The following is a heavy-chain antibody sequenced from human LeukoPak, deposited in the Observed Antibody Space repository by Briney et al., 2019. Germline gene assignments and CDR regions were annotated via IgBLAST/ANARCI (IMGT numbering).Heavy chain of an antibody. CDR3: ARDLFGVVTSDDAFDI. Sequence: GGSLRLSCAASGFTVSSNYMSWVRLAPGKGLEWVSVIYSGGSTYYADSVKGRFTISRDNSKNTLYLQMNSLRAEDTAVYYCARDLFGVVTSDDAFDIWGQGTMVTVSS. V-gene: IGHV3-53*01. CDR2: IYSGGST. J-gene: IGHJ3*02. CDR1: GFTVSSNY. D-gene: IGHD3-3*01.